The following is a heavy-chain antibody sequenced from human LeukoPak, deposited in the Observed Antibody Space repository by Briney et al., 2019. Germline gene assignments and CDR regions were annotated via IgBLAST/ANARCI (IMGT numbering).Heavy chain of an antibody. J-gene: IGHJ4*02. CDR1: GFSFSNYW. CDR3: ARRVYNSGWYIDY. Sequence: PGGSLRLSCAASGFSFSNYWMTWVRQAPGKGLEWVANIKQDGSDKYYVDSVKGRFTISRDNAKDSLYLQMNSLRAEDAAVYYCARRVYNSGWYIDYWGQGTLVTVSS. V-gene: IGHV3-7*01. D-gene: IGHD6-19*01. CDR2: IKQDGSDK.